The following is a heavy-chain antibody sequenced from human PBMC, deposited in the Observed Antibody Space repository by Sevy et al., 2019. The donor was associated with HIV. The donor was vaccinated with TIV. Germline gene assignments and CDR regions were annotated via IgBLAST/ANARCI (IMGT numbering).Heavy chain of an antibody. Sequence: GGSLRLSCAASGFTFSGSAMHWVRQASGKGLEWVGRIRSKANSYATAYAASVKGRFTISRDDSKNTAYLQMNSLKTEDTAVYYCTTGRGIDYYYYGMDVWGQRTTVTVSS. CDR1: GFTFSGSA. CDR2: IRSKANSYAT. V-gene: IGHV3-73*01. J-gene: IGHJ6*02. CDR3: TTGRGIDYYYYGMDV. D-gene: IGHD2-15*01.